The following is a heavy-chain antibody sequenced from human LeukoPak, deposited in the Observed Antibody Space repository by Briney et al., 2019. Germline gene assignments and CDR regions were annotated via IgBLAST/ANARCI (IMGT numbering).Heavy chain of an antibody. J-gene: IGHJ3*02. CDR2: ISSSGSTI. CDR3: ARPKLVGAPPYEPFDI. Sequence: GGSLRLSCAASGFTFSSYEMYWVRQAPGKGLEWVSYISSSGSTIYYADSVKGRFTISRDNAKNSLYLQVNSLRAEDTAVYYWARPKLVGAPPYEPFDIWAKGTMSPPLQ. V-gene: IGHV3-48*03. CDR1: GFTFSSYE. D-gene: IGHD1-26*01.